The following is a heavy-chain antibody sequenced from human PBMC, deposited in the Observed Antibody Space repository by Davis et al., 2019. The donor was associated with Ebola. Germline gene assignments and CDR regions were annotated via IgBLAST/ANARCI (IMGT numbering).Heavy chain of an antibody. Sequence: SLKISCAGPGFTFDDYAMHWVRQAPGPRLACVAGITWKSGTIAYADSVKGRFTVSRDHAKSSLSLQMNSLRTDDTALYYCAKDIRSGGYREGPTFDYWGQGTLVTVSS. D-gene: IGHD6-19*01. CDR2: ITWKSGTI. V-gene: IGHV3-9*01. CDR1: GFTFDDYA. J-gene: IGHJ4*02. CDR3: AKDIRSGGYREGPTFDY.